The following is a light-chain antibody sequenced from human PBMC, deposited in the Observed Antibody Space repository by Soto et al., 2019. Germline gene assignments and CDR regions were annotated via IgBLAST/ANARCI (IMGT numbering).Light chain of an antibody. V-gene: IGKV1-9*01. CDR1: QGISSY. CDR3: QQTSSTPYS. Sequence: IHLTQSPSSLSASVLDIVSISFLASQGISSYLAWYQQKPGKAPKLLIYAASTLQSGVPSRFSGSGSGTDFTLTISSLQPEDFATYSCQQTSSTPYSFGQGTKVDIK. CDR2: AAS. J-gene: IGKJ2*03.